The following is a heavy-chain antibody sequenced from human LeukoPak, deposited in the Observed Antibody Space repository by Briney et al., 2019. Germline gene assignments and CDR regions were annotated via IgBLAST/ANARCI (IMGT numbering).Heavy chain of an antibody. D-gene: IGHD6-13*01. Sequence: SETLSLTCTVSGASISSWYWSWIRQPPGKGLEWIGNIHGSGNTNYNPSLKSRLSMSLDTSRNQFSLNLTSVTAADTAVYYCARTLWGKQQLSPWGQGTLVTVSS. V-gene: IGHV4-59*12. CDR3: ARTLWGKQQLSP. CDR2: IHGSGNT. J-gene: IGHJ5*02. CDR1: GASISSWY.